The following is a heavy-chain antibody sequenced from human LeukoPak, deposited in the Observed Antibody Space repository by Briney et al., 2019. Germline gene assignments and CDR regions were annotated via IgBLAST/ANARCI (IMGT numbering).Heavy chain of an antibody. CDR1: GASISTYY. CDR3: ASGPYPAAGTDHRFDY. V-gene: IGHV4-59*01. D-gene: IGHD6-13*01. J-gene: IGHJ4*02. Sequence: SETLSLTCNVSGASISTYYWSWIRHPPGKGLEWIGYIYYSGSTHYNPSLESRVTIATDTSKNQFSLKLSSVTAADTAVYYCASGPYPAAGTDHRFDYWGQGTLVTVSS. CDR2: IYYSGST.